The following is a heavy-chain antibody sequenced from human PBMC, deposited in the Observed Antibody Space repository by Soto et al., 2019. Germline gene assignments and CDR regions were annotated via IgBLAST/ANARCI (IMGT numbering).Heavy chain of an antibody. V-gene: IGHV4-4*02. D-gene: IGHD6-13*01. CDR1: GVSISSHDW. J-gene: IGHJ4*02. CDR2: SHQSGNT. CDR3: ATRDRSRFY. Sequence: QVQLQESGPGLVKPSGTLSLTCAVSGVSISSHDWWTWVRQPPGKGLEWIGDSHQSGNTNYNSSPESRVTTPVDKSTTQFSLTLSSVTVAATAVYYCATRDRSRFYCGQGTLVTVSS.